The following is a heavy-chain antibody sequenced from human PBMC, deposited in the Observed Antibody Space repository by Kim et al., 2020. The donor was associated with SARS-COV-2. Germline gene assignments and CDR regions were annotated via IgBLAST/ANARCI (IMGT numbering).Heavy chain of an antibody. J-gene: IGHJ4*02. CDR2: INHSGST. D-gene: IGHD6-19*01. CDR1: GGSFSGYY. Sequence: SETLSLTCAVYGGSFSGYYWSWIRQPPGKGLEWIGEINHSGSTNYNPSLKSRVTISVDTSKNQFSLKLSSVTAADTAVYYCARLNRVAEDYWGQGTLVTVSS. V-gene: IGHV4-34*01. CDR3: ARLNRVAEDY.